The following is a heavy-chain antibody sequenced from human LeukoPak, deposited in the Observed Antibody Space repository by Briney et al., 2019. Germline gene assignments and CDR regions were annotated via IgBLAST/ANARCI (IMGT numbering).Heavy chain of an antibody. V-gene: IGHV1-46*01. CDR3: ARGRGPSDY. J-gene: IGHJ4*02. Sequence: ASVKVSCKASGNTLTNYYMYWVRQAPGQGLEWMEIINPSGGSTTYAQKFQGRVTMTRDTSTSTVYMELSSLRSEDTAVYYCARGRGPSDYWGQGTLVTVSS. CDR1: GNTLTNYY. CDR2: INPSGGST.